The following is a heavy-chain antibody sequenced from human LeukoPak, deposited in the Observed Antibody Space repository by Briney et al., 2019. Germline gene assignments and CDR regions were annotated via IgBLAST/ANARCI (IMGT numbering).Heavy chain of an antibody. V-gene: IGHV4-34*01. J-gene: IGHJ4*02. D-gene: IGHD1-14*01. CDR2: INHSGST. CDR3: ARGAEWTRAIYYFDY. Sequence: PSETLSLTCAVYGGSFSGYCWSWIRQPPGKGLEWIGEINHSGSTNYNPSLKSRVTISVDTSKNQFSLKLSSVTAADTAVYYCARGAEWTRAIYYFDYWGQGTLVTVSS. CDR1: GGSFSGYC.